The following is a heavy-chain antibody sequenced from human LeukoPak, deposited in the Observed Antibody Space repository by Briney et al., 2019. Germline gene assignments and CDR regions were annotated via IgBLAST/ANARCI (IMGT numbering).Heavy chain of an antibody. CDR2: INPNSGGT. Sequence: ASVKVSCKASGYTFTGYYMHWVRQAPGQGLEWMGWINPNSGGTNYAQKFQGRVTMTRDTSISTAYMELSRLRSDDTAVYYCARESPPSRIAPTRAFDIWGQGTMVTVSS. CDR3: ARESPPSRIAPTRAFDI. D-gene: IGHD6-13*01. V-gene: IGHV1-2*02. CDR1: GYTFTGYY. J-gene: IGHJ3*02.